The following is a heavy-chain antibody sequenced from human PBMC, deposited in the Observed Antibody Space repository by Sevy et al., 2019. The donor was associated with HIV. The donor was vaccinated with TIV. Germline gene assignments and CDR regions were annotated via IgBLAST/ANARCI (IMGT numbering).Heavy chain of an antibody. D-gene: IGHD3-10*01. Sequence: GGSLRLSCTASGFTFGDYAMSWFRQAPGKGLEWVGFIRSKAYGGTTEYAASVKGRFTISRDDSKSIAYLQMNSLKTEDTAVYYCTRRGGGTGLLWFRLNQKTDYRGQGTLVTVSS. CDR2: IRSKAYGGTT. CDR1: GFTFGDYA. V-gene: IGHV3-49*03. J-gene: IGHJ4*02. CDR3: TRRGGGTGLLWFRLNQKTDY.